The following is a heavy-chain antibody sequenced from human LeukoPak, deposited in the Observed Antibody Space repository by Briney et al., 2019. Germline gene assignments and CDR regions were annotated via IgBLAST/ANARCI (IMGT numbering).Heavy chain of an antibody. D-gene: IGHD2-2*01. CDR3: VRHGDTDSCLAN. CDR2: IKEDGSEK. CDR1: GFTLSSYW. V-gene: IGHV3-7*01. Sequence: GGSLRLSCAASGFTLSSYWMTWVRQAPGKGLEWVANIKEDGSEKYYVDSVKGRFTISRDNAKSSLYLQMNDLRAEDTAVYYCVRHGDTDSCLANWGQGTLVTVSS. J-gene: IGHJ4*02.